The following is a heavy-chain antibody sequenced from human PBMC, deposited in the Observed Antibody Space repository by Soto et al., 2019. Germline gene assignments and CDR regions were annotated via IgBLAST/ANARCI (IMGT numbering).Heavy chain of an antibody. Sequence: EVQLLESGGTLEQPGGSLRLSCTASGFRFSNYAMSWVRQAPGKGLEWVSGISGRGTSPYYADSVKGWFTISRDNSKNPLYLQMNSLRVEDTAVYYCARGETDYYYSMDVWGKGTTVTVSS. CDR2: ISGRGTSP. J-gene: IGHJ6*03. CDR3: ARGETDYYYSMDV. V-gene: IGHV3-23*01. CDR1: GFRFSNYA.